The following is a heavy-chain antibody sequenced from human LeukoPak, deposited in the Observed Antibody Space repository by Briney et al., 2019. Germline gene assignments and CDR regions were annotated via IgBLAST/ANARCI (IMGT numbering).Heavy chain of an antibody. D-gene: IGHD2-2*01. J-gene: IGHJ6*02. V-gene: IGHV4-59*01. CDR1: GGSISSYY. Sequence: SETLSLTCTVSGGSISSYYWSWIRQPPGKGLEWIGYIYYGGSTNYNPSLKSRVTISVDTSKNQFSLKLSSVTAADTAVYYCARGVPAAISYYYYGMDVWGQGTTVTVSS. CDR3: ARGVPAAISYYYYGMDV. CDR2: IYYGGST.